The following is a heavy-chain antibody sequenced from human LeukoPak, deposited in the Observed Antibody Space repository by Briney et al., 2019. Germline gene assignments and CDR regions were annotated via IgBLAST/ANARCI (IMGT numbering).Heavy chain of an antibody. CDR3: ARDLGGYSNYASPGYMDV. J-gene: IGHJ6*03. D-gene: IGHD4-11*01. Sequence: TGGSLRLSCAASGSTFSSYAMHWVRQAPGKGLEWVAVISYDGSNKYYADSVKGRFTISRDNSKNTLYLQMNSLRAEDTAVYYCARDLGGYSNYASPGYMDVWGKGTTVTVSS. V-gene: IGHV3-30-3*01. CDR2: ISYDGSNK. CDR1: GSTFSSYA.